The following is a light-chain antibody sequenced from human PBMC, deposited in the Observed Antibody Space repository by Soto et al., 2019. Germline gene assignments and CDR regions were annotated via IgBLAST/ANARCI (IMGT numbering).Light chain of an antibody. CDR3: MQALQTPYT. CDR2: LGS. Sequence: DIVMAQSPLSLPVTPGEPASISCRSSQSLLHSNGYNYLDWYLQKPGQSPQLLIYLGSNRSSGVPDRFSGGGSGTDFTLKISRVEAEDVGVYYCMQALQTPYTFGQGTKVDI. CDR1: QSLLHSNGYNY. V-gene: IGKV2-28*01. J-gene: IGKJ2*01.